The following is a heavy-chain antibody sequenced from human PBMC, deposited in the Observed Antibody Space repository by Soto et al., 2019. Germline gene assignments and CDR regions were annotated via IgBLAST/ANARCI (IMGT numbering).Heavy chain of an antibody. CDR2: IKSKTDGGTA. D-gene: IGHD3-9*01. V-gene: IGHV3-15*01. CDR1: GFNLSHPW. CDR3: TTGIYYDILTGYHNVAY. Sequence: LRLSFVASGFNLSHPWMTWVRQAAGKGLEWVGRIKSKTDGGTADYAAPVKGRATISRDDSKNTVYLQMNSLKTEDTAVYYCTTGIYYDILTGYHNVAYWGQGALVTVSS. J-gene: IGHJ4*02.